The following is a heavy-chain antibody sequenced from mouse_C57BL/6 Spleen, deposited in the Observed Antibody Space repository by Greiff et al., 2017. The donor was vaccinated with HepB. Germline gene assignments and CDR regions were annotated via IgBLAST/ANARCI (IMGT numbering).Heavy chain of an antibody. CDR1: GYSITSGYY. J-gene: IGHJ4*01. CDR2: ISYDGSN. CDR3: AREAYYGYDRYAMDY. Sequence: EVQLVESGPGLVKPSQSLSLTCSVTGYSITSGYYWNWIRQFPGNKLEWMGYISYDGSNNYNPSLKNRISITRDTSKNQFFLKLNSVTTEDTATYYCAREAYYGYDRYAMDYWGQGTSVTVSS. V-gene: IGHV3-6*01. D-gene: IGHD2-9*01.